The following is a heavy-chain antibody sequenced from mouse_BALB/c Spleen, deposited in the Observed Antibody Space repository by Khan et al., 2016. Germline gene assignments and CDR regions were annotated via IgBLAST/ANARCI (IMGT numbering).Heavy chain of an antibody. Sequence: QVQLKESGAELARPGASVKMSCKASGYTFTSYTMHWVKQRLGQGLEWIGYINPSSGYTKYNQKFKDKATLTADKSSSTAYMQLSSLTSEDSAVYYDARTHEGWGQGTTLTVSS. CDR1: GYTFTSYT. CDR2: INPSSGYT. CDR3: ARTHEG. V-gene: IGHV1-4*01. J-gene: IGHJ2*01.